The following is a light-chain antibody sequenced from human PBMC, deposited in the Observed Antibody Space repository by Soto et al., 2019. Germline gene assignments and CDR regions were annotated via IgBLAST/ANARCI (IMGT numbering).Light chain of an antibody. CDR2: AAY. CDR1: QGISNY. J-gene: IGKJ4*01. V-gene: IGKV1-27*01. Sequence: DIQMTQSPSSLSASVGDRVTITCRASQGISNYLAWYQQKPGKVHKLLIYAAYTLQSGVQSRFSGSASGTDFTLTISSLQPEDVATYYCKKYNSAPLTVGGGTKVDNK. CDR3: KKYNSAPLT.